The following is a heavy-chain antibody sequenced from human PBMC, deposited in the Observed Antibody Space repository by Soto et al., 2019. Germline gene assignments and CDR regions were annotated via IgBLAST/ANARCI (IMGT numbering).Heavy chain of an antibody. CDR3: AHSGGGHYYDSSGYYPTDAFDI. CDR2: IYWDDDK. Sequence: QITLKESGPTLVKPTQTLTLTCTFSGFSLSTSGVGVGWIRQPPGKALEWLALIYWDDDKRYSPSLKSRLTIPKDTSKNQVVLTMTNMDPVDTATYYCAHSGGGHYYDSSGYYPTDAFDIWGQGTMVTVSS. V-gene: IGHV2-5*02. J-gene: IGHJ3*02. D-gene: IGHD3-22*01. CDR1: GFSLSTSGVG.